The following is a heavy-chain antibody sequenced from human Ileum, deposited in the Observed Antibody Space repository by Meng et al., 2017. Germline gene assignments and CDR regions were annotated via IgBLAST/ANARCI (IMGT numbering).Heavy chain of an antibody. CDR3: ARAGGYCSGGRCYVGHFDY. CDR1: GFSFSDYY. J-gene: IGHJ4*02. V-gene: IGHV3-11*04. Sequence: GGSLRLSCAASGFSFSDYYMSWIRQAPGKGLEWVSYTSRNYIIIPYADSVKGRFTIIRDNAKNSVYLQMNSLRAEDTAIYYCARAGGYCSGGRCYVGHFDYWGQGTLVTVSS. CDR2: TSRNYIII. D-gene: IGHD2-15*01.